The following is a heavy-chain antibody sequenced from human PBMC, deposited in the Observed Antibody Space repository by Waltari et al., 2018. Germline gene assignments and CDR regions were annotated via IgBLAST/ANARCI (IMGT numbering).Heavy chain of an antibody. V-gene: IGHV3-7*01. CDR3: ARDAMRDGDFDY. CDR1: GFTFNNYW. J-gene: IGHJ4*02. Sequence: EVQLVESGGGLVQPGGSLRLSCAASGFTFNNYWMSWVHQAPGKGLEWVANIKEDGSDKHYVESVKGRFTISRDNAKNSLYLQMNSLRAEDTAVYYCARDAMRDGDFDYWGQGALVTVSS. CDR2: IKEDGSDK. D-gene: IGHD3-3*01.